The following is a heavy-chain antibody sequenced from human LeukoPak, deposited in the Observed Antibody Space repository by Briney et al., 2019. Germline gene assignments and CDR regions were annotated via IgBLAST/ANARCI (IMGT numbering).Heavy chain of an antibody. J-gene: IGHJ4*02. Sequence: GGSLRLSCAASGFAFSSYAMSWVRQAPGKGLEWVSAISGSGGDTWYADSVRGRFTISRDNSKNTLYMQVNSLRAEDTAVYYCAKDYYDISGSRYDFWDQGTLVTVSS. CDR1: GFAFSSYA. CDR2: ISGSGGDT. D-gene: IGHD3-22*01. V-gene: IGHV3-23*01. CDR3: AKDYYDISGSRYDF.